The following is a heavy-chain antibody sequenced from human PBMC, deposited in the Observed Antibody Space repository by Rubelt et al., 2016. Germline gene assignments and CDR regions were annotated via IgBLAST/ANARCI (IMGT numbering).Heavy chain of an antibody. Sequence: QVQLQQWGAGLLKPSETLSLTCAVYGGSFSGYYWSWIRQPPGKGLEWIGEINHSGRTNYNPSLKSRVTISIHTSKKQFSLKRDPVTAADTAVYYCARSGDIGDHYATMDLWGRGTLVTVSS. CDR3: ARSGDIGDHYATMDL. CDR2: INHSGRT. V-gene: IGHV4-34*01. J-gene: IGHJ2*01. D-gene: IGHD5-24*01. CDR1: GGSFSGYY.